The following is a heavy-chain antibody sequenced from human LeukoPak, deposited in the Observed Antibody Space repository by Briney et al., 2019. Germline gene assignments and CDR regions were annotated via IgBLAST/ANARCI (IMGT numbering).Heavy chain of an antibody. V-gene: IGHV5-51*01. D-gene: IGHD3-10*01. J-gene: IGHJ6*02. CDR3: VRSLPGTFLRGYGIDV. Sequence: GESLPISCKTSGYTFTSYWIGWGRPAPGKGVEGMGVIFPLDSDVRYSPSFPGPVTISADKSTITAYLHWWSLKASESAMYYCVRSLPGTFLRGYGIDVWGPGTPVTVS. CDR1: GYTFTSYW. CDR2: IFPLDSDV.